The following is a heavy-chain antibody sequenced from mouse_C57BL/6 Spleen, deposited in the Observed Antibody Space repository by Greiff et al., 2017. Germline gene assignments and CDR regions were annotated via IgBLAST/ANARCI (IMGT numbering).Heavy chain of an antibody. V-gene: IGHV1-42*01. Sequence: VQLKQSGPELVKPGASVKISCKASGYSFTGYYMNWVKQSPEKSLEWIGEINPSTGGTTYNQKFKAKATLTVDKSSSTAYMQLKSLTSEDSAVYYCARTPYGSVFAYWGQGTLVTVSA. CDR2: INPSTGGT. CDR3: ARTPYGSVFAY. CDR1: GYSFTGYY. J-gene: IGHJ3*01. D-gene: IGHD1-1*01.